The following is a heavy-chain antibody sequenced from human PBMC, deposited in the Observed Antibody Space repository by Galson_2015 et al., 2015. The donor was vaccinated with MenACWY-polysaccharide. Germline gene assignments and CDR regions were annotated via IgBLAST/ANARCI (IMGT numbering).Heavy chain of an antibody. CDR2: ISHDGKNE. Sequence: SLRLSCAASGFTFRSHAMYWVRQAPGQGLEWVAAISHDGKNENYAEAVKGRFTISRDNSNNTLYLQMNSLRAEDTAVYFCARGYSGTSDYRRSVYYYYAMDVWGQGTTVTVSS. CDR3: ARGYSGTSDYRRSVYYYYAMDV. J-gene: IGHJ6*02. D-gene: IGHD3-22*01. CDR1: GFTFRSHA. V-gene: IGHV3-30*04.